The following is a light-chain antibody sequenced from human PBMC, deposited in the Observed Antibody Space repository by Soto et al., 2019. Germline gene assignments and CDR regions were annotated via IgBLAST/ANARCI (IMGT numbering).Light chain of an antibody. V-gene: IGKV3-15*01. J-gene: IGKJ1*01. Sequence: EIVMTQSPATLSVSPGAPAPLSCRASQSVNNYLGWYQQKPGQAPRLLIYGASTRATGIPARFSGSGSGTEFTLTISSLQSEDFAVYYCQQYNNWWTFGQGTKVDIK. CDR2: GAS. CDR1: QSVNNY. CDR3: QQYNNWWT.